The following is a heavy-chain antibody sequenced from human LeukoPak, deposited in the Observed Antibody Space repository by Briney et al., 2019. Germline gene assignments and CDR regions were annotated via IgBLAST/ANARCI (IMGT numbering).Heavy chain of an antibody. CDR1: GGSISSSSYY. CDR3: ARGTYYYGSGSQRPTNWFDP. Sequence: SETLSLACTVSGGSISSSSYYWGWIRQPPGKGLEWIGSIYYSGSTYYNPSLKSRVTISVDTSKNQFSLKLSSVTAADTAVYYCARGTYYYGSGSQRPTNWFDPWGQGTLVTVSS. D-gene: IGHD3-10*01. CDR2: IYYSGST. V-gene: IGHV4-39*07. J-gene: IGHJ5*02.